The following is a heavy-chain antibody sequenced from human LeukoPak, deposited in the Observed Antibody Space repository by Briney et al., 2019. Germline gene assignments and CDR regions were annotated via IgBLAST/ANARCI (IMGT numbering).Heavy chain of an antibody. CDR2: VDPAGGET. V-gene: IGHV1-69-2*01. J-gene: IGHJ4*02. CDR3: AKMFRGETEGDY. Sequence: ASVKVSCKVSGYIFTDYYLHWVQQAPGKGLEWMGRVDPAGGETVYAERFQGRVTITADKSTDTAYMELRSLRSEDTAVYYCAKMFRGETEGDYWGQGTLVTVAS. D-gene: IGHD3-16*01. CDR1: GYIFTDYY.